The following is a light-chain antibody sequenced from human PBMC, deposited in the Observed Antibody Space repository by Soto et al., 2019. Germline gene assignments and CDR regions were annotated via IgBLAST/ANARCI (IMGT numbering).Light chain of an antibody. CDR2: VSTGGIVG. CDR1: SGYSNYK. Sequence: QSVLTQPPSASASLGASVTLTCTLSSGYSNYKVDWYQQRPGKGPRFVMRVSTGGIVGSKGDGIPDRFSVFGSGLNRYLSIKNIQEEDESDYHCGADHGSGSNFVYVFGTGTKLTVL. V-gene: IGLV9-49*01. J-gene: IGLJ1*01. CDR3: GADHGSGSNFVYV.